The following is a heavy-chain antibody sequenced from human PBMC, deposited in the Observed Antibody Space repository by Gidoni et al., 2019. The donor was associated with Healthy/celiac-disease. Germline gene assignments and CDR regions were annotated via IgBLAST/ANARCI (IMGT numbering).Heavy chain of an antibody. D-gene: IGHD3-9*01. V-gene: IGHV3-33*01. J-gene: IGHJ4*02. CDR1: GFTFSSYG. CDR3: ARGHMSYDILTGYYTSPDY. CDR2: IWYDGSNK. Sequence: QVQLVESGVGVVQPGRSLRLSCAASGFTFSSYGMHWVRQAPGKGLEWVAVIWYDGSNKYYADSVKGRFTISRDNSKNTLYRQMNSLRAEDTAVYYCARGHMSYDILTGYYTSPDYWGQGTLVTVSS.